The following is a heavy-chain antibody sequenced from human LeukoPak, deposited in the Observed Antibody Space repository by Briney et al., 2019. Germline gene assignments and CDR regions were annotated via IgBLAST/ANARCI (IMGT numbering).Heavy chain of an antibody. CDR2: IYSGGSS. V-gene: IGHV3-66*02. CDR1: GFTLSINY. J-gene: IGHJ3*01. D-gene: IGHD3-22*01. Sequence: PGGSLRLSCAGSGFTLSINYVSWIRQAPGKGLEWLSVIYSGGSSFYGDSVKGRITVSRGVSKNMMYLQMNNVTAEDTAVYYCASRDSSGYYAPGALDLWGQGTLVTVSS. CDR3: ASRDSSGYYAPGALDL.